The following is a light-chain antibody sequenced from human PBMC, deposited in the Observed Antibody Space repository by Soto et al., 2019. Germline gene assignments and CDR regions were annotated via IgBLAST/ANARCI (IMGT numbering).Light chain of an antibody. Sequence: EIVLTQSPATLSLSPGERATLSCRASQSVGRHLDWYQQKPGQAPRLLIYDASNRATGVPARFSGSGSGTDFTLSNSSLEPEEFAVYYCQQRNNWPPATFGGGTKVEIK. CDR2: DAS. V-gene: IGKV3-11*01. CDR3: QQRNNWPPAT. J-gene: IGKJ4*01. CDR1: QSVGRH.